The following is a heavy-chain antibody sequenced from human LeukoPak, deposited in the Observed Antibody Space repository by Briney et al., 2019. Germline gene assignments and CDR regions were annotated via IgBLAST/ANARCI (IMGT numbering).Heavy chain of an antibody. CDR2: ISPDGRNI. V-gene: IGHV3-74*01. CDR1: GFTLSDYW. Sequence: GGSVRLSCAASGFTLSDYWMNWVRQVPGKGPVWVSHISPDGRNIAYADSVKGRFTISRDSAKNTLYLRMNSLRVGDTAVYYCVRDGGGTTPYDCWGQGTLVTVSS. J-gene: IGHJ4*02. D-gene: IGHD1-7*01. CDR3: VRDGGGTTPYDC.